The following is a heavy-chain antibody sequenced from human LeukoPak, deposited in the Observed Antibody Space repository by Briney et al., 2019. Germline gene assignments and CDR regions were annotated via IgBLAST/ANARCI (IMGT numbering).Heavy chain of an antibody. D-gene: IGHD3-16*01. CDR3: ARVWGSDAFDI. CDR2: INSDGSST. CDR1: GFTFSHYW. V-gene: IGHV3-74*01. J-gene: IGHJ3*02. Sequence: GGSLRLFCAASGFTFSHYWMQWVRQAPGKGLVWVSRINSDGSSTTYADSVKGRFTISRDNAKNTLYLRMNSLRAEDTAEYYCARVWGSDAFDIWGQGSMVTVSS.